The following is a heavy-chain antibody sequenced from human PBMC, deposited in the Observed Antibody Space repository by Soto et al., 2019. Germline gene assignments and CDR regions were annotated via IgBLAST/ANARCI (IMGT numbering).Heavy chain of an antibody. D-gene: IGHD3-16*01. CDR3: ARGLGGRMDD. J-gene: IGHJ6*02. Sequence: QVQLVQSGAEVKKPGSLVRVSCKASGTIFSSYTISWVRQAPGQGLEWMGRIFPIFGETNSAQKFQGRVTLTADKSTNTAYMELNSLRLEDTAVYYCARGLGGRMDDWGQGTTVTVSS. CDR1: GTIFSSYT. CDR2: IFPIFGET. V-gene: IGHV1-69*08.